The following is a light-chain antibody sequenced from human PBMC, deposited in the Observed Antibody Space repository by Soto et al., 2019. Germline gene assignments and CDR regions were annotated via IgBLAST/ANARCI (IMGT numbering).Light chain of an antibody. CDR1: ESVDIN. J-gene: IGKJ1*01. CDR2: GAS. CDR3: QQYKNWPRT. V-gene: IGKV3-15*01. Sequence: IVLTPSPARLSVSPGERATLSCRASESVDINLPWCQQKPGQAPRLLIYGASTRATDMPGTFSGRGSATEFTLTISSLQSEDFAVYYCQQYKNWPRTFGQGTKVDI.